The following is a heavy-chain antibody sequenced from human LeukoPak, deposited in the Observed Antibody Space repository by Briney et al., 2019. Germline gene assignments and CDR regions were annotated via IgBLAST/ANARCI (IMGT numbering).Heavy chain of an antibody. J-gene: IGHJ4*02. CDR2: IYYSGDT. D-gene: IGHD6-19*01. V-gene: IGHV4-59*11. CDR3: AREDNSGWFDY. Sequence: SETLSLTCTVSGDSISSHYWNWIRQPPGKGLEWIGYIYYSGDTKYIPSLKSRVTISIDTSKNQFSLKLSSVTAADTAVYYCAREDNSGWFDYWGQGTLVTVSS. CDR1: GDSISSHY.